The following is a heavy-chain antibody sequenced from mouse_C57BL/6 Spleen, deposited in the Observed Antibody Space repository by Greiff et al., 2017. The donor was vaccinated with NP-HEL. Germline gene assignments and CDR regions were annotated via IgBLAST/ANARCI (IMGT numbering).Heavy chain of an antibody. J-gene: IGHJ1*03. V-gene: IGHV5-17*01. D-gene: IGHD2-2*01. CDR1: GFTFSDYG. Sequence: EVKPQESGGGLVKPGGSLKLSCAASGFTFSDYGMHWVRQAPEKGLEWVAYISSGSSTIYYAETVKGRFTISRDNAKDTLFLHVLSLRSEDTAMYYCARSGYYWYFDVWGTGTTVTVSS. CDR2: ISSGSSTI. CDR3: ARSGYYWYFDV.